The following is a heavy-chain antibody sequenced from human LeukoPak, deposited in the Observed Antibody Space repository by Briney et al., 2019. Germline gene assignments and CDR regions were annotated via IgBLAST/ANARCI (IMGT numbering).Heavy chain of an antibody. D-gene: IGHD3-10*01. Sequence: TGGSLRLSCAASGFTFSSYGMHWVRQAPGKGLEWVAFIRYDGSNKYYADSVKGRFTISRDNAKNSLYLQMNSLRAEDTAVYHCARDRHYYGSGSYPPDFWGQGTLVTVSS. CDR1: GFTFSSYG. CDR3: ARDRHYYGSGSYPPDF. CDR2: IRYDGSNK. V-gene: IGHV3-30*02. J-gene: IGHJ4*02.